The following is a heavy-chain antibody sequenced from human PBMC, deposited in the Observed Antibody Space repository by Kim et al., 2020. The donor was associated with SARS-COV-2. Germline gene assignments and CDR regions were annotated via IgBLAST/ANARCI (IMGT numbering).Heavy chain of an antibody. J-gene: IGHJ6*02. V-gene: IGHV6-1*01. D-gene: IGHD6-13*01. Sequence: SQTLSLTCAISGDSVSSTSAAWNWIRQSPSRGLEWLGRTYYRSKWYNDYAVSVKSRITINPDTSKNQFSLQLNSVTPEDTAVYYCARDGQELSSSWYPEYYYYYGMDVWGQGTTVTVSS. CDR1: GDSVSSTSAA. CDR3: ARDGQELSSSWYPEYYYYYGMDV. CDR2: TYYRSKWYN.